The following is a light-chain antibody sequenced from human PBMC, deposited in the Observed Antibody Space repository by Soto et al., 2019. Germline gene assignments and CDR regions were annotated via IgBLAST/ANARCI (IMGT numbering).Light chain of an antibody. J-gene: IGLJ1*01. Sequence: QSALTQPPSASGSPRQSVTISCTGTSSDVGGYNYVSWYQQHPRKAPKLMIYEVSKRPSGVPDRFSGSKSGNTASLTVSGLQAEDEADYYCSSYAGSNNYVFGTGTTVTAL. CDR3: SSYAGSNNYV. CDR2: EVS. V-gene: IGLV2-8*01. CDR1: SSDVGGYNY.